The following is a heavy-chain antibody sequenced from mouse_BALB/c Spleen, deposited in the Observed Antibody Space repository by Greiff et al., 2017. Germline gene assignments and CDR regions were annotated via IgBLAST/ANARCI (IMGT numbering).Heavy chain of an antibody. CDR3: ARERAYEEGFAY. CDR1: GFSLTSYG. D-gene: IGHD6-5*01. CDR2: IWAGGST. J-gene: IGHJ3*01. V-gene: IGHV2-9*02. Sequence: QVQLQESGPGLVAPSQSLSITCTVSGFSLTSYGVHWVRQPPGKGLEWLGVIWAGGSTNYNSALMSRLSISKDNSKSQVFLKMNSLQTDDTAMYYCARERAYEEGFAYWGQGTLVTVSA.